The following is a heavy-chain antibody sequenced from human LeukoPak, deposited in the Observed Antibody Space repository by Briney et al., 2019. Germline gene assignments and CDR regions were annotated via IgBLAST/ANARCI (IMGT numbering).Heavy chain of an antibody. V-gene: IGHV3-23*01. D-gene: IGHD6-13*01. Sequence: GGSLRLSCAASGFTFNTYAMSWVRQAPGKGLEWVSAIASGGSTYYADSVKGRFTISRDNSKNTLYLQMNSLRVGDTAVYYCAKRHSSNWYYFDYWGQGTLVTVSS. CDR2: IASGGST. J-gene: IGHJ4*02. CDR3: AKRHSSNWYYFDY. CDR1: GFTFNTYA.